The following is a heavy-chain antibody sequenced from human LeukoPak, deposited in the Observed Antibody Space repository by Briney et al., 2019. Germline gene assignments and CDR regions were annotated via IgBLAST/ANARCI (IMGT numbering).Heavy chain of an antibody. D-gene: IGHD6-13*01. Sequence: KPSETLSLTCTVSGGSISSYYWSWFRQPPGKGLVWIGYIYDTEITNYNPSLKSRGTISLDTSKNQFSLKLSSVTAADTAVYYCARGAGYSSSWFKHYFDFWGQGTLVTVSS. CDR1: GGSISSYY. CDR2: IYDTEIT. CDR3: ARGAGYSSSWFKHYFDF. J-gene: IGHJ4*02. V-gene: IGHV4-59*01.